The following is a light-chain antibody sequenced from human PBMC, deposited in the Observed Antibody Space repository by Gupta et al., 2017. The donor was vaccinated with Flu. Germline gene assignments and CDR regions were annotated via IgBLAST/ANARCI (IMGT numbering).Light chain of an antibody. CDR3: LQRISLPRS. J-gene: IGKJ4*01. V-gene: IGKV3-11*01. Sequence: EIVLTQSPATLSLSRGGRATLSCRASQSLSNQLAWFQHKPGQAPRLLIYVASNRATGIPARFSGSGSVTAFTLTLSGLEPEDFAVYYILQRISLPRSFGGGTKVEIK. CDR2: VAS. CDR1: QSLSNQ.